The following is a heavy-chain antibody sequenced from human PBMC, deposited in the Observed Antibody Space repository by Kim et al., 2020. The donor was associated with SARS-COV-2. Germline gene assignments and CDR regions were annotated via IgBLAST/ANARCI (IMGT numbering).Heavy chain of an antibody. Sequence: SETLSLTCTVSGGSISSYYWSWIRQPAGTGLEWIGRIYTSGSTNYNPSPKRRGTMSVYTSTNQFSLTLSSVTAADTAGYYYARERVILLGFGEPQGGDWFDPWGQGTLVTVSS. CDR1: GGSISSYY. CDR3: ARERVILLGFGEPQGGDWFDP. CDR2: IYTSGST. J-gene: IGHJ5*02. V-gene: IGHV4-4*07. D-gene: IGHD3-10*01.